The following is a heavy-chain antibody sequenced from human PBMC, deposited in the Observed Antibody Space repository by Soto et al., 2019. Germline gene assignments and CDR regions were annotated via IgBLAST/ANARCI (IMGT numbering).Heavy chain of an antibody. CDR2: ISYDGSNK. D-gene: IGHD3-22*01. J-gene: IGHJ4*02. CDR1: GFTFSSYA. Sequence: GGSLRLSCAASGFTFSSYAMRWVRQAPGKGLEWVAVISYDGSNKYYADSVKGRFTISRDNSKNTLYLQMNSLRAEDTAVYYCARDPGQGSSGPFDYWGQGTLVTVSS. V-gene: IGHV3-30-3*01. CDR3: ARDPGQGSSGPFDY.